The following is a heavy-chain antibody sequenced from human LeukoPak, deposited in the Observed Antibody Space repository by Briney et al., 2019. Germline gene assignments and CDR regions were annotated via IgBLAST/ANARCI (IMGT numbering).Heavy chain of an antibody. J-gene: IGHJ4*02. D-gene: IGHD1-26*01. CDR3: APGRGTVGATTNY. CDR2: SDNSWTS. Sequence: PSETLSLTRTVSGGSISSRNYYWGSFRQAPGKGLGWNGGSDNSWTSYDTPSLESRVAISIDTSKKQLSLKLTSVSAADTAVYYCAPGRGTVGATTNYWGQGTLVTVSS. CDR1: GGSISSRNYY. V-gene: IGHV4-39*01.